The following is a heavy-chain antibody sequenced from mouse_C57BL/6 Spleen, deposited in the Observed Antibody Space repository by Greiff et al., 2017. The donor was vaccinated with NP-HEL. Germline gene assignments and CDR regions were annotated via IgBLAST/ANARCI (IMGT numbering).Heavy chain of an antibody. CDR2: IYPGSGST. CDR1: GYTFTSYW. J-gene: IGHJ3*01. Sequence: VQLQQPGAELVKPGASVKMSCKASGYTFTSYWITWVKQRPGQGLEWIGDIYPGSGSTNYNEKFKSKATLTVDTSSSTAYMQLSSLTSEDSAVYYCARLHGDSSAWFAYWGQGTLVTVSA. CDR3: ARLHGDSSAWFAY. D-gene: IGHD1-3*01. V-gene: IGHV1-55*01.